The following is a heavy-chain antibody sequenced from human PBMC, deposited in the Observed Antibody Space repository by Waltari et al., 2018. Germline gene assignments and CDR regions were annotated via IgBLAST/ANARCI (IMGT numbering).Heavy chain of an antibody. CDR2: ILYDGNNK. J-gene: IGHJ3*01. CDR1: GFTFSNYA. CDR3: AKEIGIKRLLGDQLGGFDL. D-gene: IGHD2-2*01. V-gene: IGHV3-30*18. Sequence: QVQLVEFGGGVVQPGGSLRLSCTASGFTFSNYALHWVRQAPGKGLEWVAVILYDGNNKYYEDSVKGRFTLSRDNSKNTLSLQMNSLRAEDTAVYYCAKEIGIKRLLGDQLGGFDLWGQGTMVTVSS.